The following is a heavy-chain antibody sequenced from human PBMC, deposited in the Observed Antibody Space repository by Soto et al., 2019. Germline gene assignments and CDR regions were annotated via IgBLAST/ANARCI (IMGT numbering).Heavy chain of an antibody. D-gene: IGHD3-10*01. Sequence: SVKVSCKASGFTFTSSAVQWVRQARGQHLEWIGWIVVGSGNTNYAQKFQERVTITRDMSTSTAYMELSSLRSEDTAVYYCAAESMVRGEGYYYGMDVWGQGTTVTVSS. J-gene: IGHJ6*02. V-gene: IGHV1-58*01. CDR1: GFTFTSSA. CDR2: IVVGSGNT. CDR3: AAESMVRGEGYYYGMDV.